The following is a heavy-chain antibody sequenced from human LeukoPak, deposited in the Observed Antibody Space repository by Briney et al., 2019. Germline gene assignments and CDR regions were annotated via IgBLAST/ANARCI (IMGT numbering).Heavy chain of an antibody. CDR2: IYYSGTT. CDR3: ARVQRNYYYYYMDV. Sequence: SETLSLTCTVSGGSIGTYYWSWIRQPPGKGLECIGYIYYSGTTNYNPSLKSRVTISVDTSKNQFSLKLSSVTAADTAVYYCARVQRNYYYYYMDVWGKGTTVTISS. V-gene: IGHV4-59*01. CDR1: GGSIGTYY. J-gene: IGHJ6*03.